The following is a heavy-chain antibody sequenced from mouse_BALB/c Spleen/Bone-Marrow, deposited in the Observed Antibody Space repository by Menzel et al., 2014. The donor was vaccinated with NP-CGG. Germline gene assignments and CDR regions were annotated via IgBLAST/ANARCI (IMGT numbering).Heavy chain of an antibody. CDR1: GFTFSSFG. CDR3: ARGNYGFSLYYAMDY. CDR2: ISSGSSTI. D-gene: IGHD1-1*01. V-gene: IGHV5-17*02. J-gene: IGHJ4*01. Sequence: EVQLVESGGGLVQPGGSRKLSCAASGFTFSSFGMHWVRQAPEKGLEWVAYISSGSSTIYYADTVKGRFTISRDNPKNTLFLQMTSLRSEDTAMYYCARGNYGFSLYYAMDYWGQGTSVTVSS.